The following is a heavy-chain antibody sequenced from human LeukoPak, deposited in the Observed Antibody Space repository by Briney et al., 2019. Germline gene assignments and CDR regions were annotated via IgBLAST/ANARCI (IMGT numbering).Heavy chain of an antibody. V-gene: IGHV4-59*01. Sequence: SETLSLTCAVSGGSISGYYWNWIRQPPGKGLEWIGHIYDSGSTEYNPSLKSRVTISVDTSKSPFSLNLTSMTAADPAFYFCARAAGGCTRTSCPIPYYGLDVWGQGTTVTVSS. J-gene: IGHJ6*02. D-gene: IGHD2-2*01. CDR3: ARAAGGCTRTSCPIPYYGLDV. CDR1: GGSISGYY. CDR2: IYDSGST.